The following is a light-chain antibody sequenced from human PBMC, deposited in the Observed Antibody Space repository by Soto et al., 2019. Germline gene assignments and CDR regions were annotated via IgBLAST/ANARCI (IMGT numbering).Light chain of an antibody. J-gene: IGLJ1*01. CDR3: TSYTSSSTRV. Sequence: QSALTQPASVSGSPGQSITISCTGTSSDIGRYDLVSWYQQHPCQAPKLILYEVSYRPSGISDRFSGSKSGNTASLNISGLQAEDEADYYCTSYTSSSTRVFGTGTKVTVL. CDR1: SSDIGRYDL. V-gene: IGLV2-14*01. CDR2: EVS.